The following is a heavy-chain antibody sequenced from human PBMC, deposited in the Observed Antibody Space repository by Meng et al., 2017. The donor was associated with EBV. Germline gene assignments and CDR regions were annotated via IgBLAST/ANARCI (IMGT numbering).Heavy chain of an antibody. Sequence: HLWGSGGGLVQPGGYLNSSCAASGFTFSGSAMHWVRQASGKGLEWVGRIRSKAKSYATAYAASVKGRFTISRDDSKNTAYLQTNSLKTEDTAVYYCTRMSSPLDYWGQGTLVTVSS. V-gene: IGHV3-73*02. CDR2: IRSKAKSYAT. CDR1: GFTFSGSA. CDR3: TRMSSPLDY. J-gene: IGHJ4*02. D-gene: IGHD2-2*01.